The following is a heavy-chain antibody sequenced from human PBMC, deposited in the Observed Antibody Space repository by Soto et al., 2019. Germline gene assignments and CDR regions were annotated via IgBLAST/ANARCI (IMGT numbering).Heavy chain of an antibody. J-gene: IGHJ4*02. D-gene: IGHD1-26*01. Sequence: ASVKVSCKASGYTFTSYAIHWVRQAPGQRLEWMGWINVGNGNTKYSQKFQGRVTITRDTSASTAYMELSSLRSEDTAVYYCARSVGAALSDYWGQGTLATVSS. V-gene: IGHV1-3*01. CDR3: ARSVGAALSDY. CDR1: GYTFTSYA. CDR2: INVGNGNT.